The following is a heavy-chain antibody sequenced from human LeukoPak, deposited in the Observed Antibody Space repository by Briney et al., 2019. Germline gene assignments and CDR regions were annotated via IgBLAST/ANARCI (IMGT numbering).Heavy chain of an antibody. CDR3: ARDIIRGQSDFDY. J-gene: IGHJ4*02. Sequence: GGSLRVSCVASGFTFGNYWMSWVRQAPGKGLEFVGNIEDDGDQKNYVDSVKGRFTISRDNVKNSLYLQMNSLRVEDTVVYYCARDIIRGQSDFDYWGQGVLVTVSS. CDR1: GFTFGNYW. CDR2: IEDDGDQK. V-gene: IGHV3-7*01. D-gene: IGHD5-12*01.